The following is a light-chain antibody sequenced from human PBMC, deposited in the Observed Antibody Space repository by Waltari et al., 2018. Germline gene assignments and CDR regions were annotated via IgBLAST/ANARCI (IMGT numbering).Light chain of an antibody. J-gene: IGLJ2*01. V-gene: IGLV3-25*03. CDR3: QSANPSPPYQV. CDR2: KDS. Sequence: SYELTQPPSVSVSPGQTARITCSGNAFPTTYVHWYQQKPGQAPLLVIYKDSARPSGIPERFSGSNSGTKVTLTISGVRAEDEADYYCQSANPSPPYQVFGGGTKLTVL. CDR1: AFPTTY.